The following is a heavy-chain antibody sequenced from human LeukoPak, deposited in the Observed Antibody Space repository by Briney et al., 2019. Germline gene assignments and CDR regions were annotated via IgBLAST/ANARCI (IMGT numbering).Heavy chain of an antibody. Sequence: ASVKVSCKVSGYTLTELSMHWVRQAPGKGLECMGGFDPEDGETIYAQKFQGRVTMTEDTSTDTAYMELSSLRSEDTAVYYCATGIVGATLVAFDIWGQGTMVTVSS. CDR2: FDPEDGET. J-gene: IGHJ3*02. CDR1: GYTLTELS. V-gene: IGHV1-24*01. D-gene: IGHD1-26*01. CDR3: ATGIVGATLVAFDI.